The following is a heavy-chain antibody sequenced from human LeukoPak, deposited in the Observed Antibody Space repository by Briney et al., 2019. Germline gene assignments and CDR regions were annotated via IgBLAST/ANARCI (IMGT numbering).Heavy chain of an antibody. Sequence: SGGSLRLSCAASGFTVSSNYMSWVRQAPGKGLEWVSLIYSGGSTYYADSVKGRFTISRDNSRNTLYLQMNSLRAEDTAVYYCARDLLPGPTGGYWGQGTLVTVSS. D-gene: IGHD7-27*01. J-gene: IGHJ4*02. CDR3: ARDLLPGPTGGY. CDR2: IYSGGST. CDR1: GFTVSSNY. V-gene: IGHV3-53*01.